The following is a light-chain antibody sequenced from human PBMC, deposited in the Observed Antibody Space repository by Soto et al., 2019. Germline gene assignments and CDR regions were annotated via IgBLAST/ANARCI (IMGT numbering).Light chain of an antibody. Sequence: DIQMTQSPSAMSASVGDSITITCRASQGINNHLVWFQQKPGKVPQRLIYAASRLQSGVPSTFSGKGSGTEFTLTISSLQPEDSATDYCLQHNSYPLTFGGGNKVEI. CDR3: LQHNSYPLT. CDR1: QGINNH. CDR2: AAS. J-gene: IGKJ4*02. V-gene: IGKV1-17*03.